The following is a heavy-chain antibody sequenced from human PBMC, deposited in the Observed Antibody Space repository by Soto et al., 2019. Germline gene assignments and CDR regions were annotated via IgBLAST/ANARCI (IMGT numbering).Heavy chain of an antibody. V-gene: IGHV3-21*01. Sequence: PGGSLRLSCAASGFTFSSCWMTWVRQAPGKRLDCVLFISSSSTAIFYGDSVKGRFTISRDNSRNTLFLQMNSLRAEDTAVYYCARDYYKYYDSSGYYRSPAYWGQGTLVTVSS. CDR1: GFTFSSCW. CDR2: ISSSSTAI. D-gene: IGHD3-22*01. CDR3: ARDYYKYYDSSGYYRSPAY. J-gene: IGHJ4*02.